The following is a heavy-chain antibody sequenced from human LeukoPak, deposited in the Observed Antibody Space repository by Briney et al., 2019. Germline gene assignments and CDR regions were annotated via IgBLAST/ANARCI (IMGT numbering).Heavy chain of an antibody. D-gene: IGHD6-19*01. J-gene: IGHJ4*02. CDR1: GFTFSNYV. CDR3: ARDGRIAVAGTLDY. V-gene: IGHV3-23*01. Sequence: PGGSLRLSCAASGFTFSNYVMSWVRQAPAKGLEWVSTIFGSGTNTYYADSVRGRFTISRDNSKNTLYLQMNSLRAEDTAVYYYARDGRIAVAGTLDYWGQGTLVTVSS. CDR2: IFGSGTNT.